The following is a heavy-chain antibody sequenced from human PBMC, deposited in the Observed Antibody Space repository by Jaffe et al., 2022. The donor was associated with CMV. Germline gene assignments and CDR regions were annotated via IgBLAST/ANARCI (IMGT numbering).Heavy chain of an antibody. CDR2: IYHSGST. Sequence: QVQLQESGPGLVKPSGTLSLTCAVSGGSISSSNWWSWVRQPPGKGLEWIGEIYHSGSTNYNPSLKSRVTISVDKSKNQFSLKLSSVTAADTAVYYCARVHDFWSATMEHRAFDPWGQGTLVTVSS. CDR1: GGSISSSNW. J-gene: IGHJ5*02. D-gene: IGHD3-3*01. V-gene: IGHV4-4*02. CDR3: ARVHDFWSATMEHRAFDP.